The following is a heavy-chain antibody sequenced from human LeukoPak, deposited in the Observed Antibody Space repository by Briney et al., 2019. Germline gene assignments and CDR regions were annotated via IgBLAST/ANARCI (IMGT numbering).Heavy chain of an antibody. CDR3: ARDGDDYVWGSYRYNWFDP. J-gene: IGHJ5*02. CDR2: INPNSGGT. V-gene: IGHV1-2*02. CDR1: GYTFTGYY. Sequence: ASVKVSGKASGYTFTGYYMHWVRQAPGQGLEWRVWINPNSGGTNYAQKFQGRVTMTRDTPISTAYMELSRLRSDDTAVYYCARDGDDYVWGSYRYNWFDPWGQGTLVTVSS. D-gene: IGHD3-16*02.